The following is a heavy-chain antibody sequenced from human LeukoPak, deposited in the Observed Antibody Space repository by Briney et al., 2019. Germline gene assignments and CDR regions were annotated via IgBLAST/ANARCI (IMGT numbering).Heavy chain of an antibody. Sequence: GASVKVSCKASGGTFSSYAISWVRQAPGQGLEWMGGIIPIFGTANYAQKFQGRVTMTRDMSTSTVYMELSSLRSEDTAVYYCARDYGGYDKTLTPLIYWGQGALVTVSS. CDR3: ARDYGGYDKTLTPLIY. V-gene: IGHV1-69*05. D-gene: IGHD5-12*01. J-gene: IGHJ4*02. CDR1: GGTFSSYA. CDR2: IIPIFGTA.